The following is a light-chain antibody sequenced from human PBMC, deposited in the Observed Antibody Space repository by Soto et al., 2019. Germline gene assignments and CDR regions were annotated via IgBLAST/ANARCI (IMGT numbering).Light chain of an antibody. CDR3: QKYNSAPLT. CDR1: QSLLHSNGYNY. Sequence: DIVMTQSPLSLPVTPGEPASISCRSSQSLLHSNGYNYFDWYVQKRGQSQQLLIYAASTLQAGVPSRFSGSGSGTDFTLTISSLQPEDVAAYYCQKYNSAPLTFGGGTKVDI. V-gene: IGKV2-28*01. J-gene: IGKJ4*01. CDR2: AAS.